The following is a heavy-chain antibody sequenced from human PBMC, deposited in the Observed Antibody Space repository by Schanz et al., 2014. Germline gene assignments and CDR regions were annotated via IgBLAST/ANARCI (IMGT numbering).Heavy chain of an antibody. CDR1: GGTFSSFG. D-gene: IGHD2-15*01. Sequence: VQLEQSGAEVKKPGSSVKVSCKASGGTFSSFGINWVRQAPGQGLEWMGWISAYNGNTNYAQKLQGRVTMTTDTSTSTAYMELRSLRSDDTAVYYCSKDKQGSRSDDSWGQGTLVTVSS. V-gene: IGHV1-18*01. CDR3: SKDKQGSRSDDS. J-gene: IGHJ5*01. CDR2: ISAYNGNT.